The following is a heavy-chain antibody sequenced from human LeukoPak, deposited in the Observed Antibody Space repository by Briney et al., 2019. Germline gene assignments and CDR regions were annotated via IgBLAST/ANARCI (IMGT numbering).Heavy chain of an antibody. Sequence: SETLSLTCTVSGGSISSSSYYWSWIRQPPGKGLEWIGEINHSGSTNYNPSLKSRVTISVDTSKNQFSLKLSSVTAADTAVYYCARHRKSPYYYYDSSGSKTGFDYWGQGTLVTVSS. J-gene: IGHJ4*02. CDR2: INHSGST. D-gene: IGHD3-22*01. CDR3: ARHRKSPYYYYDSSGSKTGFDY. V-gene: IGHV4-39*01. CDR1: GGSISSSSYY.